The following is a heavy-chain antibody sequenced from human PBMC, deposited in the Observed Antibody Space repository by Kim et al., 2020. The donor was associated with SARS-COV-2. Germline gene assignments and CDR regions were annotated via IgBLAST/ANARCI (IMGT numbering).Heavy chain of an antibody. CDR1: GFSFSSFA. CDR2: ISYDGSHK. Sequence: GGSLRLSCAASGFSFSSFAMHWVRQAPGRGLEWVTLISYDGSHKYYADSVKGRFTISRDNSKNTLYLEMNSLRDEDAAVYYCAREWTFGTESYFDPWGQGTLVIVPS. V-gene: IGHV3-33*05. J-gene: IGHJ5*02. D-gene: IGHD1-1*01. CDR3: AREWTFGTESYFDP.